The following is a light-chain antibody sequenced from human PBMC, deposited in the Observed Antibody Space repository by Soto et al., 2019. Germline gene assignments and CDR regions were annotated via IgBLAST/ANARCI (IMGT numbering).Light chain of an antibody. CDR2: AAS. CDR3: QQYNTYS. Sequence: DIQLTQSPSFLSASVGDRVAIICRASQGISSWLAWYQQKPGKAPKRLIYAASSLQSGVPSRFSGSGSGTEFSLTISSLQPDDFATYYCQQYNTYSFGQGTKVDI. V-gene: IGKV1D-16*01. CDR1: QGISSW. J-gene: IGKJ1*01.